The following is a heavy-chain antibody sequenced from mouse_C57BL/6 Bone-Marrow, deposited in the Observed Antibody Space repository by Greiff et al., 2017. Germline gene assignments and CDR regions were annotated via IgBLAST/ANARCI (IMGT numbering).Heavy chain of an antibody. D-gene: IGHD1-1*01. CDR3: ARSYYYGSSYRYFDV. V-gene: IGHV1-64*01. J-gene: IGHJ1*03. CDR2: IHPNSGST. Sequence: QVQLKQPGAELVKPGASVKLSCKASVYTFTSYWMHWVKQMPGPGLEWSGMIHPNSGSTNYNEKFKSKATLTVDKSSSTAYMQLSSLTSEDSAVYYCARSYYYGSSYRYFDVWGTGTTVTVSS. CDR1: VYTFTSYW.